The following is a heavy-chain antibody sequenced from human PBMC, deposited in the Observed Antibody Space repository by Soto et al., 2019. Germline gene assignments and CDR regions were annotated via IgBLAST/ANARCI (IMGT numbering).Heavy chain of an antibody. Sequence: GGSLRLSCAASGFTFSSYAMSWVRQAPGKGLEWVSAISGSGGSTYYADSVKGRFTISRDNSKNTLYLQMNSLRAEDTAVYYCARRFGGSFDFDYWGQGTLVTVSS. V-gene: IGHV3-23*01. CDR3: ARRFGGSFDFDY. J-gene: IGHJ4*02. D-gene: IGHD2-15*01. CDR1: GFTFSSYA. CDR2: ISGSGGST.